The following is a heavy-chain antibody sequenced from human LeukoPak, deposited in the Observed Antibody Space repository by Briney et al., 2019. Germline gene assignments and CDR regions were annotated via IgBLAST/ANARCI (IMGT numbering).Heavy chain of an antibody. Sequence: GGSLRLSCAASGFTFSSYSMNWVRQAPGKGLEWVSSISSSSSYIYYADSVKGRFTISRDNAKNSLYLQMNSLRAEDTAVYYCARAGASIVGATYFDYWGQGTLVTVSS. D-gene: IGHD1-26*01. CDR1: GFTFSSYS. CDR3: ARAGASIVGATYFDY. J-gene: IGHJ4*02. V-gene: IGHV3-21*01. CDR2: ISSSSSYI.